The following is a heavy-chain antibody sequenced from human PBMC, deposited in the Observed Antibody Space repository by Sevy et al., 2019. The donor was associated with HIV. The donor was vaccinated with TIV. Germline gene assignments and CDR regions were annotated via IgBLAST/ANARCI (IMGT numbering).Heavy chain of an antibody. Sequence: ASVKVSCKASGGTFSSYAISWVRQAPGQGLEWMGGIIPISGTANYAQKFQGRVTITADESTSTAYMELSSLRSEDTAVYYCARVGGDSSGYYHHYFDYWGQGTLVTVSS. CDR1: GGTFSSYA. V-gene: IGHV1-69*13. D-gene: IGHD3-22*01. CDR3: ARVGGDSSGYYHHYFDY. CDR2: IIPISGTA. J-gene: IGHJ4*02.